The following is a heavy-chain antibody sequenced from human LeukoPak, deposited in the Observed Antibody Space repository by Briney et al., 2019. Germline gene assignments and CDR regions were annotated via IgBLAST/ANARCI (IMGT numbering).Heavy chain of an antibody. J-gene: IGHJ4*02. CDR3: AKGGPRGYSYGYLDY. CDR1: GFIFSSYA. Sequence: GGSLRLSCAASGFIFSSYAMSWVRQAPGQGLEWVSAISGSGGSTYYADSVKGRFTISRDNSKNTLYLQMNSLRAEDTAVYYCAKGGPRGYSYGYLDYWGQGTLVTVSS. CDR2: ISGSGGST. V-gene: IGHV3-23*01. D-gene: IGHD5-18*01.